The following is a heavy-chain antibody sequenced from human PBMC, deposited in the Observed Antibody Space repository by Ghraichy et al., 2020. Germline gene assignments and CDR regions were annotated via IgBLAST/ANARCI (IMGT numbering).Heavy chain of an antibody. CDR3: ARVGGYYEFWSFDY. D-gene: IGHD3-3*01. Sequence: GGSLRLSCVASGFTFSSYSMNWVRQAPGKGLVWVSCINSGGSSIIYADSVKGRFTISRDNAKNSLYLQMNSLRAEDTAVYYCARVGGYYEFWSFDYWGQGTRVTGSS. V-gene: IGHV3-48*04. CDR2: INSGGSSI. CDR1: GFTFSSYS. J-gene: IGHJ4*02.